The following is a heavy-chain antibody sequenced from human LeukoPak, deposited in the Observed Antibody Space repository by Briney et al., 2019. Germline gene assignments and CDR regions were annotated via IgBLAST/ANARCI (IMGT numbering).Heavy chain of an antibody. Sequence: ASVKVSCKASGYTFTGYYLHWVRQAPGQGLEWMGWINPNSGGTNYAQKFQGRVTMTRDTSISTAYMELSRLRSDDTAVYYYARSESAGSGSYYSVIWGQGALVTVSS. D-gene: IGHD3-10*01. CDR2: INPNSGGT. CDR3: ARSESAGSGSYYSVI. V-gene: IGHV1-2*02. CDR1: GYTFTGYY. J-gene: IGHJ4*02.